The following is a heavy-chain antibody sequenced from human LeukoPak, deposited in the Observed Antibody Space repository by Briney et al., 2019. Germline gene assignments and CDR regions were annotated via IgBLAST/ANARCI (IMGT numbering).Heavy chain of an antibody. V-gene: IGHV4-34*01. CDR3: ARGATISEIVYFDF. CDR1: GGSFSRYY. J-gene: IGHJ4*02. Sequence: SETLCLTCAVYGGSFSRYYWSWIRQSPGKGLEWIAEIDHRGDTKYNPSAKSRVIISVDTYKNQVPLQLRSRHAADPPPFYYARGATISEIVYFDFWGQGTLVTDSS. D-gene: IGHD5-24*01. CDR2: IDHRGDT.